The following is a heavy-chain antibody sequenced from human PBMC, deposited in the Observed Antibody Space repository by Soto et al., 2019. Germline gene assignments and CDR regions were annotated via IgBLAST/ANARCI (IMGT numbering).Heavy chain of an antibody. CDR1: GYTFTIYG. Sequence: QVQLVQSGGEVKKPGASVKVSCKASGYTFTIYGINWVRQAPGQGLEWMGWISPDNGNTNYAQKLQGRVTMTTDTSTSTAYMELRSLRSDATAVYYCARALGYSGYGGMDVWGQGTTVTVSS. D-gene: IGHD5-12*01. CDR2: ISPDNGNT. CDR3: ARALGYSGYGGMDV. V-gene: IGHV1-18*01. J-gene: IGHJ6*02.